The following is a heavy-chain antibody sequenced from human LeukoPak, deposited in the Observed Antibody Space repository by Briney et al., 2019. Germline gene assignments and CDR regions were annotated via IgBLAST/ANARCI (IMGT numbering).Heavy chain of an antibody. CDR1: GGSISSGDYY. CDR3: ARAPLTIFGVVMPFDP. Sequence: PSQTLSLTCTVSGGSISSGDYYWGWIRQPPGKGLEWIGYIYYSGSTYYNPSLKSRVTISVDTSKNQFSLKLSSVTAADTAVYYCARAPLTIFGVVMPFDPWGQGTLVTVSS. V-gene: IGHV4-30-4*01. J-gene: IGHJ5*02. CDR2: IYYSGST. D-gene: IGHD3-3*01.